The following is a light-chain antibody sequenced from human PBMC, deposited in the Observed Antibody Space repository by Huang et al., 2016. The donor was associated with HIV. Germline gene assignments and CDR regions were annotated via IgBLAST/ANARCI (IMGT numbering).Light chain of an antibody. CDR1: QDISNY. CDR3: QQYRNLPIT. J-gene: IGKJ5*01. CDR2: DAS. Sequence: DIQMTQSPSSLSASVGDRVHITCQASQDISNYLNWYQQKPGKAPKVLIYDASNSETGVPSRFSGSGSGTDFTFTISSLQPEDIATYYCQQYRNLPITFGQGTRLEIK. V-gene: IGKV1-33*01.